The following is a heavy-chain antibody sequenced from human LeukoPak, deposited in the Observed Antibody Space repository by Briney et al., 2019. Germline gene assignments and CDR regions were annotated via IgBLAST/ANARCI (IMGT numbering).Heavy chain of an antibody. J-gene: IGHJ4*02. CDR1: GFTFDDYG. CDR3: AKDWGSRTYYYDSSGYYPFDY. Sequence: GGSLRLSCAASGFTFDDYGMSWVRQAPGKGLEWVSGINWNGGSTGYADSVKGRFTISRDNAKNSLYLQMNSLRAEDTAVYYCAKDWGSRTYYYDSSGYYPFDYWGQGTLVTVSS. D-gene: IGHD3-22*01. V-gene: IGHV3-20*04. CDR2: INWNGGST.